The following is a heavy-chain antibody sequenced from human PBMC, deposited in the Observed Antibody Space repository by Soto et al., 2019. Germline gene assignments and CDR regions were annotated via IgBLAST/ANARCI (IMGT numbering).Heavy chain of an antibody. Sequence: SETLSLTCTVSGGSISSSSYYWGWIRQPPGKGLEWIGSIYYSGSTYYNPSLKSRVTISVDTSKNQFSLKLSSVTAADTAVYYCGFVLRYFGWFDPWGQGTLVTVSS. V-gene: IGHV4-39*01. D-gene: IGHD3-9*01. CDR3: GFVLRYFGWFDP. J-gene: IGHJ5*02. CDR2: IYYSGST. CDR1: GGSISSSSYY.